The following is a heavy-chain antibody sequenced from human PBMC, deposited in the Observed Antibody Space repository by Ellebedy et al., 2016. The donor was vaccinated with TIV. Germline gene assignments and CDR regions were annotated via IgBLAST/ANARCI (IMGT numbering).Heavy chain of an antibody. CDR3: ARSIVAIPGDN. CDR1: GFTFTKYW. Sequence: PGGSLRLSCAASGFTFTKYWMTWVRQAPGKAPEWVANVKQDETEKYYVDSVRGRFTISRDNAKNALYLQMNSLRAEDTAVYHCARSIVAIPGDNWGQGTLVTVSP. V-gene: IGHV3-7*01. J-gene: IGHJ4*02. CDR2: VKQDETEK. D-gene: IGHD6-6*01.